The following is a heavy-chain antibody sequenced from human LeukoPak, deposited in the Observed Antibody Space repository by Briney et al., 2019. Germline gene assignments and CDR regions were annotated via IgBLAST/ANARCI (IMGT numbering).Heavy chain of an antibody. D-gene: IGHD3-10*01. CDR3: AREVLLWFGEFDY. Sequence: SETLSLTCAVYGGSFSGYYWSWIRQPPGKGLEWIGEINHSGSTNYNPSLKSRVTISVDTSKNQFSLKLSSVTAADTAVYYCAREVLLWFGEFDYWGQGTLVTVSS. CDR2: INHSGST. CDR1: GGSFSGYY. V-gene: IGHV4-34*01. J-gene: IGHJ4*02.